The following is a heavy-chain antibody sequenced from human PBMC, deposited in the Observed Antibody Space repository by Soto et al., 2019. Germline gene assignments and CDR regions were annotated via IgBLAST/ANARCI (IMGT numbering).Heavy chain of an antibody. Sequence: SETLSLTCAVYVGSFSCYYWSWIRQPPGKGLEWIGEINHSGSTNYNPSLKSRVTISVDTSKNQFSLKLSSVTAADTAVYYCARGPIVVVPAARYFDYWGQGTLVTVSS. D-gene: IGHD2-2*01. J-gene: IGHJ4*02. CDR1: VGSFSCYY. V-gene: IGHV4-34*01. CDR2: INHSGST. CDR3: ARGPIVVVPAARYFDY.